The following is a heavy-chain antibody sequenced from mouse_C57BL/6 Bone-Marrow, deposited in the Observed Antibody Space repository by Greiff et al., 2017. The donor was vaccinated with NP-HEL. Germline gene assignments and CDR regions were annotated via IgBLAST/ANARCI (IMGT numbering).Heavy chain of an antibody. J-gene: IGHJ3*01. CDR3: GRSRRYRGFAY. D-gene: IGHD1-1*01. CDR1: GYTFTSYW. Sequence: QVQLQQPGAELVMPGASVKLSCTASGYTFTSYWMHWVRQRPGQGLEWIGEIDPSDSSTNYNPKFKGKSTLTVDKSSSAAYMQLSSLTSEESAIYYCGRSRRYRGFAYGGRGTVVTVTA. CDR2: IDPSDSST. V-gene: IGHV1-69*01.